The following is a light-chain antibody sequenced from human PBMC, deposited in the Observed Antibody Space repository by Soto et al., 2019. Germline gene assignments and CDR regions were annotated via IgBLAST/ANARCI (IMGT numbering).Light chain of an antibody. CDR3: SSYTSSSTGVV. J-gene: IGLJ2*01. CDR1: SSDVGGYNY. CDR2: EVS. Sequence: QSALTQPASVSGSPGQSITISCTGTSSDVGGYNYVSWYQQHPGKAPKLMIYEVSNRPSGVSNRFSGSKSGNTASLTISGLQAEDEAHYYCSSYTSSSTGVVFGGGTKLTVL. V-gene: IGLV2-14*01.